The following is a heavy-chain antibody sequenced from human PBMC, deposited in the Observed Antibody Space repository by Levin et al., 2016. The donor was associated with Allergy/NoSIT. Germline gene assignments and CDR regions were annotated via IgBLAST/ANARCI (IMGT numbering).Heavy chain of an antibody. J-gene: IGHJ3*01. CDR1: GFGVSDNY. V-gene: IGHV3-53*01. D-gene: IGHD6-13*01. CDR3: ARGPVAAAGDAFDA. Sequence: GESLKISCAVSGFGVSDNYMSWVRQAPGKGLQWVSIMYSGGPTYYAPSVKGRFTVSRDTSKNTLSLEMNNLRADDTAVYYCARGPVAAAGDAFDAWGRGTMVTVSS. CDR2: MYSGGPT.